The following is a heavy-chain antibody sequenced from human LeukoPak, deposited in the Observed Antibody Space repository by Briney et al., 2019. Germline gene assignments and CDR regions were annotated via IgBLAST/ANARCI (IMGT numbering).Heavy chain of an antibody. Sequence: SETLSLTCTVSAGSISNYFWSWIWQPAGKGLEWIGRIYTSGTTNYSPSLKSRVTMSVDTSTNQFSLKLTSVTAADTAVYYCARENGSGSRGLDFWGQGTLVTVSS. J-gene: IGHJ4*02. D-gene: IGHD3-10*01. CDR2: IYTSGTT. CDR3: ARENGSGSRGLDF. CDR1: AGSISNYF. V-gene: IGHV4-4*07.